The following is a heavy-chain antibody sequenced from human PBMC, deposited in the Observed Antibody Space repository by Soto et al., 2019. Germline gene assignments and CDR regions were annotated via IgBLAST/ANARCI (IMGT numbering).Heavy chain of an antibody. CDR2: ITGSSDYT. J-gene: IGHJ4*02. CDR1: GFIFSSYA. Sequence: GGSLRLSCEASGFIFSSYAMNWVRQAPGKGLQWVSSITGSSDYTSYIASVKGRFTISRDNSKNTLYLQMNSLRAEDTAVYFCAKEQTTGAHYALDYWGQGTLVTVSS. CDR3: AKEQTTGAHYALDY. D-gene: IGHD2-8*02. V-gene: IGHV3-23*01.